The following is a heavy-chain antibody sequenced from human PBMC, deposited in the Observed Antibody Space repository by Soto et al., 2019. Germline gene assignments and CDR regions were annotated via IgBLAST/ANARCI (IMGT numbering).Heavy chain of an antibody. Sequence: QVQLVESGGGLVKPGGSLRLSCAASGFTFSDYYMSWIRQAPGKGLEWVSYITSSSSYTIYADSVRGRFTISRDNAKNSLFLQMNSLRAEDTAVYYCAGADHYDTSGYWKWGQGTLVTVSS. CDR1: GFTFSDYY. V-gene: IGHV3-11*05. CDR2: ITSSSSYT. J-gene: IGHJ4*02. D-gene: IGHD3-22*01. CDR3: AGADHYDTSGYWK.